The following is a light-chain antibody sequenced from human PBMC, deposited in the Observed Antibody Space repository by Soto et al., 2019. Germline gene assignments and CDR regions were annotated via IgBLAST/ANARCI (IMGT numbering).Light chain of an antibody. V-gene: IGKV1-6*01. CDR3: LQDYDYPFT. CDR1: QGIRND. CDR2: AAS. J-gene: IGKJ4*01. Sequence: AIHMTQSPSSLSASVGDRVAITCRASQGIRNDLGWYQQKPGKAPKLLIYAASSLQSGVPSRFSGSGSGTDFTLTISSLQPEDFATYYCLQDYDYPFTFGGGTKVDIK.